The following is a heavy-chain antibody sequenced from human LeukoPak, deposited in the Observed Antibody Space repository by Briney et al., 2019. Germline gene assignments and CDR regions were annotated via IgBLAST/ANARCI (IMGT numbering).Heavy chain of an antibody. Sequence: ASVKVSCKAFGYTFTSNYMHWVRQAPGQGPEWMGVISPSGGSTTYAQKFQGRVTLTRDMSTTTDYMELSSLRSEDTAVYYCARDNSVGDVAWWFDPWGQGTLVTVSS. J-gene: IGHJ5*02. CDR1: GYTFTSNY. V-gene: IGHV1-46*01. CDR2: ISPSGGST. CDR3: ARDNSVGDVAWWFDP. D-gene: IGHD1-26*01.